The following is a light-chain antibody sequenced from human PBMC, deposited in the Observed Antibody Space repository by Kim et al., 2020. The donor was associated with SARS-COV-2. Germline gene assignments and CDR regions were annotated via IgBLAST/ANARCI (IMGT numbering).Light chain of an antibody. Sequence: DVVLTQSPLSLPVTLGQPASISCRSSQSVVHSSGNTYLNWFQQRPGQSPRRLIYKVSNRDSGVPDRFSGSGSGPDFTLKISRVEAEDVAVNYCMQDTHWTYTFGQGTNLEIK. V-gene: IGKV2-30*02. CDR3: MQDTHWTYT. CDR1: QSVVHSSGNTY. J-gene: IGKJ2*01. CDR2: KVS.